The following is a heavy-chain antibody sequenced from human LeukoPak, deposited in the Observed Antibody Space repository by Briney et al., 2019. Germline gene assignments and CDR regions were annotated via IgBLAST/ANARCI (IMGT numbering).Heavy chain of an antibody. CDR3: AGSLSSSSPLMDV. CDR2: IIPIFGTA. V-gene: IGHV1-69*05. D-gene: IGHD6-6*01. CDR1: GGTFSSYA. J-gene: IGHJ6*03. Sequence: GSSVKVPCKASGGTFSSYAISWVRQAPGQGLEWMGGIIPIFGTANYAQKFQGRVTITTDESTSTAYMELSSLRSEDTAVYYCAGSLSSSSPLMDVWGKGTTVTVSS.